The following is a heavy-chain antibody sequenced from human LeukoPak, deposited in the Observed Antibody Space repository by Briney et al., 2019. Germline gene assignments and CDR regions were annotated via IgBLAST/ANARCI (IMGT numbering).Heavy chain of an antibody. CDR1: GFTFNTYS. Sequence: GGSLRLSCAASGFTFNTYSMNWVRQAPGKGLEWVSYIDIGSTSIHYADSVKGRFTISRDNAKSSLYLQMNSLRAEDTALYYCARDLAARGYFDYWGQGTLVTVSS. V-gene: IGHV3-48*01. CDR3: ARDLAARGYFDY. CDR2: IDIGSTSI. J-gene: IGHJ4*02. D-gene: IGHD6-13*01.